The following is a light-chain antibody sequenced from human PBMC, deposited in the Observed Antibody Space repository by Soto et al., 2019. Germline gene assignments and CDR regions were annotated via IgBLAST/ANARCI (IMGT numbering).Light chain of an antibody. CDR2: DAS. CDR1: QSFSSY. Sequence: DILMTQSPVFLSVSPGDRATLTCRASQSFSSYLAWYQQKPGQTLNHLMYDASTTSTGIPARCSSSVSGTEFTLTLSGLQSEDFAVYYCQQNYNWDPFTFGGGTKVDIK. CDR3: QQNYNWDPFT. V-gene: IGKV3-15*01. J-gene: IGKJ4*01.